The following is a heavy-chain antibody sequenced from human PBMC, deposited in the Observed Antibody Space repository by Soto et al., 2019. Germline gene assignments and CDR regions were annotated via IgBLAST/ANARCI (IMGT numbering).Heavy chain of an antibody. J-gene: IGHJ3*02. V-gene: IGHV1-18*01. CDR1: GYTFTSYG. Sequence: ASVKVSCKASGYTFTSYGISWVRQAPGQGLEWMGWISAYNGNTNYAQKLQGRVTMTTDTSTSTAYMELRSLRSDDTAVYYCARIAAAHPPDAFDSWGQGTMVTVSS. CDR2: ISAYNGNT. D-gene: IGHD6-13*01. CDR3: ARIAAAHPPDAFDS.